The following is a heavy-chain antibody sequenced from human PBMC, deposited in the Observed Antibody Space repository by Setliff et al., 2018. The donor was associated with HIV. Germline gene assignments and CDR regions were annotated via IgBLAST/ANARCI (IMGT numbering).Heavy chain of an antibody. CDR3: VNDKITGTTYYDD. CDR1: GGTFSTNT. V-gene: IGHV1-69*06. CDR2: IIPIFYTA. Sequence: SVKVSCKASGGTFSTNTINWVRQAPGQGLEWMGGIIPIFYTATYAQKFQGRVTITVDRSTSTAYMELSSLRSEDTAVYYCVNDKITGTTYYDDWGQGTLVTVSS. J-gene: IGHJ4*02. D-gene: IGHD1-7*01.